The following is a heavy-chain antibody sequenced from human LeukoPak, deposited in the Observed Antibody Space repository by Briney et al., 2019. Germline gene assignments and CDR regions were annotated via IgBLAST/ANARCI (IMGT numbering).Heavy chain of an antibody. V-gene: IGHV4-39*07. CDR2: INHSGST. Sequence: PSETLSLTCTVSGGSISSSSYYWSWIRQPPGKGLEWIGEINHSGSTNYNPSLKSRVTISVDTSKNQFSLKLSSVTAADTAVYYCARVVRYYYGSGSYYGYYYYYGMDVWGQGTTVTVSS. D-gene: IGHD3-10*01. CDR3: ARVVRYYYGSGSYYGYYYYYGMDV. J-gene: IGHJ6*02. CDR1: GGSISSSSYY.